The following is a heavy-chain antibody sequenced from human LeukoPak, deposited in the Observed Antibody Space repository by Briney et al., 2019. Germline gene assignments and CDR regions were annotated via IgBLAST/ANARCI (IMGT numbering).Heavy chain of an antibody. J-gene: IGHJ4*02. Sequence: PGGSLRLSCAASGFTFNNAWMSWVRQAPGKGLEWVGRIKSKTDAETTDYAAPVKGRFTISRDDSKTTLYLQMNSLKTEDTAVYYCTTDTRGVAAPFLDSWGQGTLVTVSS. CDR2: IKSKTDAETT. CDR3: TTDTRGVAAPFLDS. D-gene: IGHD2-15*01. V-gene: IGHV3-15*01. CDR1: GFTFNNAW.